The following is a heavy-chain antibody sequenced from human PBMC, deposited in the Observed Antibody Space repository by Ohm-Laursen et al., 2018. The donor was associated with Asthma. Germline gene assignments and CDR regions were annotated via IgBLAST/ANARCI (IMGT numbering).Heavy chain of an antibody. D-gene: IGHD2-21*01. J-gene: IGHJ4*02. Sequence: ASVKVSCKVSGYSVTSYAFSWVRQAPGQRPEWMGWIYIANTNYAPKFRDRVTMTTDTSTNTLYVELRRLKSDDTAVYYCVRDVVDRFDDWGQGSLVIVSS. V-gene: IGHV1-18*01. CDR2: IYIANT. CDR3: VRDVVDRFDD. CDR1: GYSVTSYA.